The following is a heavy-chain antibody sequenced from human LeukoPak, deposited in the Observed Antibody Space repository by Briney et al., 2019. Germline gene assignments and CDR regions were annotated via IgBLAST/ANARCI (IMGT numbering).Heavy chain of an antibody. Sequence: PSETLSLTCAVYGGSFSGYYWSWIRQPPGKGLEWIGEINHSGSTNYNPSLKSRVTISVDTSKNQFSLKLSSVTAADTAVYYCARVVGYSYGAPFDPWGQGTLVTVSS. J-gene: IGHJ5*02. CDR2: INHSGST. CDR1: GGSFSGYY. D-gene: IGHD5-18*01. CDR3: ARVVGYSYGAPFDP. V-gene: IGHV4-34*01.